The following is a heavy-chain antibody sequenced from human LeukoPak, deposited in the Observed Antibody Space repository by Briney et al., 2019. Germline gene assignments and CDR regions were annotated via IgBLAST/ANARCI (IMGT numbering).Heavy chain of an antibody. V-gene: IGHV3-7*01. CDR1: GFSFGTSW. D-gene: IGHD6-25*01. Sequence: GGSLRLSCAGSGFSFGTSWMTWVRQAPGEGLEWVANIKEDASETYYVDSVRGRFTISRDNAERVVYPQMNSLRVEDTAVYYCARETSGPGYWGQGTLVTVSS. CDR2: IKEDASET. CDR3: ARETSGPGY. J-gene: IGHJ4*02.